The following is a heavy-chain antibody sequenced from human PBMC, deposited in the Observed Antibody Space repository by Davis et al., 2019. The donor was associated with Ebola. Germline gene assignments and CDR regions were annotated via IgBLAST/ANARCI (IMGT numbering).Heavy chain of an antibody. V-gene: IGHV3-23*01. CDR1: GFTFSTYA. CDR3: GRDQRRGSAYDIGY. Sequence: GESLKISCAASGFTFSTYAMSWVRQAPGKGLEWVSGISGGGVGTYYADSVKGRFTISRDNSKNTLYLQMNSLRAEDTAVYYCGRDQRRGSAYDIGYWGQGILVTVSS. CDR2: ISGGGVGT. D-gene: IGHD5-12*01. J-gene: IGHJ4*02.